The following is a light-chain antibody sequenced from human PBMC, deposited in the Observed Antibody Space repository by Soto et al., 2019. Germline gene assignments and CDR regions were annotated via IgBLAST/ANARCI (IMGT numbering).Light chain of an antibody. Sequence: QSALTQPRSVSGSPGQSVTISCTGTRSDVGGYNYVSWYQQHPGKDPKLMIYDVSHRPSGVPDRFSGSKSGNTASLTISGLQAEDEADYYCCSYAGSYTPMVFGGGTKLTVL. CDR1: RSDVGGYNY. CDR2: DVS. V-gene: IGLV2-11*01. J-gene: IGLJ2*01. CDR3: CSYAGSYTPMV.